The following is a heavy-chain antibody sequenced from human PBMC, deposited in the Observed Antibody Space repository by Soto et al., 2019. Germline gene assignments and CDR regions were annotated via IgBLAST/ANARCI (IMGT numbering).Heavy chain of an antibody. V-gene: IGHV1-69*12. Sequence: QVQLVQSGAEVKKPGSSVKVSCKASGGTFSSYAISWVRQAPGQGLEWMGGIIPIFGTANYAQKFQGRVTITADESTSTACMELSSLRSEDTAVYYCARGGDYDSSGYYSEYFQHWGQGTLVTVSS. CDR2: IIPIFGTA. J-gene: IGHJ1*01. CDR1: GGTFSSYA. CDR3: ARGGDYDSSGYYSEYFQH. D-gene: IGHD3-22*01.